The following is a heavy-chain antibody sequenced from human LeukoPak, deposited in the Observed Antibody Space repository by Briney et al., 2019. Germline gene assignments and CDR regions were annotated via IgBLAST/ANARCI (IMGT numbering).Heavy chain of an antibody. Sequence: GGSLRLSCAASGFTFSSYDMHWVRQATGKGLEWVSAIGVAANTFYSGSVKGRFTISRENAKNSLYLLMSSLRAEDTAVYYCARGVPYDSWSGPHYSDYWGQGTLVTVSS. J-gene: IGHJ4*02. CDR1: GFTFSSYD. CDR2: IGVAANT. D-gene: IGHD3-3*01. CDR3: ARGVPYDSWSGPHYSDY. V-gene: IGHV3-13*01.